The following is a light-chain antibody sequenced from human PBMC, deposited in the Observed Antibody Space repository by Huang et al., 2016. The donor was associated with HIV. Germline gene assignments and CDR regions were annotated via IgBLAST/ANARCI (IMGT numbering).Light chain of an antibody. CDR2: AAS. CDR1: QSISTY. V-gene: IGKV1-39*01. J-gene: IGKJ5*01. Sequence: DIQMTQSPFSLSASVGDRVTITCRASQSISTYLHWYQHKPGKAPTLLIYAASSLQSGVPSRFRGSGSGTDFTLTISSLHPEDFATYFCQQSYSTPITFGQGTRLEIK. CDR3: QQSYSTPIT.